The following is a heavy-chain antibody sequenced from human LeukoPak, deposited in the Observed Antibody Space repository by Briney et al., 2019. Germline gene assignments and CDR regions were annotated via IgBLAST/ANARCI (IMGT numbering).Heavy chain of an antibody. CDR3: ARDELGFDY. CDR2: INHSGST. V-gene: IGHV4-34*01. D-gene: IGHD7-27*01. Sequence: SETLSLTCAVYGGSFSGYYWSWIRQPPGKELEWIGEINHSGSTNYNPSLKSRVTISVDTSKNQFSLKLSSVTAADTAVYYCARDELGFDYWGQGTLVTVSS. J-gene: IGHJ4*02. CDR1: GGSFSGYY.